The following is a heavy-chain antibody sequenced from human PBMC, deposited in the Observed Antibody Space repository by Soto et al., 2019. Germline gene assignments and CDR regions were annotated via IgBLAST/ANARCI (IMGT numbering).Heavy chain of an antibody. CDR1: GYTFTSYD. D-gene: IGHD3-9*01. Sequence: QVQLVQSGAEVKKPGASVKVSCKASGYTFTSYDINWWVRQATGQGLEWMGWMNPNSGNTGYAQKFQGRVTMTRNTSISTAYMELSSLRSEDTAVYYCASWAGYSNWGQGTLVTVSS. J-gene: IGHJ4*02. V-gene: IGHV1-8*01. CDR2: MNPNSGNT. CDR3: ASWAGYSN.